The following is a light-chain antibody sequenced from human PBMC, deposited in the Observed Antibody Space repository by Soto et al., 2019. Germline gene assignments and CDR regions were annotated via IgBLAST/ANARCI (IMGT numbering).Light chain of an antibody. J-gene: IGKJ4*01. CDR2: DAS. V-gene: IGKV3-11*01. Sequence: EIVLTQSPATLSLSPGEGATLSCRASQSVSSYLAWYQQKTGQAPRLLIYDASNRATGIPARFSGSGSGTVFTLTISSLEPEDFAVYYCQQRSDWPLTLGGGTKVDIK. CDR3: QQRSDWPLT. CDR1: QSVSSY.